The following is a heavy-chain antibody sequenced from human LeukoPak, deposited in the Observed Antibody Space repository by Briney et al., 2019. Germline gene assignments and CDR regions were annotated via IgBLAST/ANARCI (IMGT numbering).Heavy chain of an antibody. CDR2: ISSSSSTI. CDR3: ARGSTYYDSSGQVPFDY. J-gene: IGHJ4*02. CDR1: GFTFSIYA. V-gene: IGHV3-48*01. D-gene: IGHD3-22*01. Sequence: PGGSLRLSCSGSGFTFSIYAMNWVRQAPGKGLEWVSYISSSSSTIYYADSVKGRFTISRDNAKNSLYLQMNSLRAEDTAVYYCARGSTYYDSSGQVPFDYWGRGTLVTVSS.